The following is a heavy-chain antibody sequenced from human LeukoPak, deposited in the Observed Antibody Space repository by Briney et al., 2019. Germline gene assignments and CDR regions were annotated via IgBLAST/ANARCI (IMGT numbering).Heavy chain of an antibody. D-gene: IGHD3-10*01. Sequence: ASVKVSCKASGYTFTSYDINWVRQATGQGLEWMGWMNPNSGNTGYAQKFQGRVTMTRNTSISTAYMELSSLRSEDTAVYYCARGTRYYGSESYYTYDYWGQGTLVTVSS. J-gene: IGHJ4*02. CDR2: MNPNSGNT. CDR1: GYTFTSYD. CDR3: ARGTRYYGSESYYTYDY. V-gene: IGHV1-8*01.